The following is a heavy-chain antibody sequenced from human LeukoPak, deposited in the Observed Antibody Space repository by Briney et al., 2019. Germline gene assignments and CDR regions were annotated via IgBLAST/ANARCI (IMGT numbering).Heavy chain of an antibody. J-gene: IGHJ3*02. CDR1: GFIFSSYA. Sequence: GSLRLSCAASGFIFSSYAMHWVRQAPGKGLEYVSAMSSNGDNTFYASSVKGRFTISRDNSKNTLYLQMGNLRADDMAVYYCARKVAQGPFDIWGQGTMVTVSS. CDR3: ARKVAQGPFDI. D-gene: IGHD2-15*01. CDR2: MSSNGDNT. V-gene: IGHV3-64*01.